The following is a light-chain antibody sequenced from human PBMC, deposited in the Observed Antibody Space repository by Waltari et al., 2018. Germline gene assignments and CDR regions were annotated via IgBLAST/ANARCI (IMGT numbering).Light chain of an antibody. CDR1: SSDVGAYHY. CDR2: DVS. CDR3: ISYTTSDTMM. Sequence: QSALTQPASVSGSPGQSITISCTGPSSDVGAYHYVPWYHQPPGKVPNLIIYDVSHRPSGVSFRFSGSKSDNTASLTISGLQAEDEADYYCISYTTSDTMMFGGGTKLTVL. J-gene: IGLJ3*02. V-gene: IGLV2-14*03.